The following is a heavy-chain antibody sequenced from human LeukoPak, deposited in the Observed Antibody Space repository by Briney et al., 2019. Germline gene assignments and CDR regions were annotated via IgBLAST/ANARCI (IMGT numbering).Heavy chain of an antibody. D-gene: IGHD5-24*01. CDR1: GFMFSSNW. CDR2: IKEDGTET. Sequence: PGGSLRLSCAASGFMFSSNWMSWVRLAPGKGLEWVANIKEDGTETYYVDSVKGRFTISRDNAENSLYLQMNSLRVEDTAVYYCVKEGRSLQTYWGQGTLVTVSS. CDR3: VKEGRSLQTY. J-gene: IGHJ4*02. V-gene: IGHV3-7*03.